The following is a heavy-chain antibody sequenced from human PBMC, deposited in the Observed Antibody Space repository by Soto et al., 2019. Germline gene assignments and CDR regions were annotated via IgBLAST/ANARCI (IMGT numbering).Heavy chain of an antibody. J-gene: IGHJ4*02. CDR1: GFTFSSYS. Sequence: QVQLVESGGGVVQPGGSLRLSCAASGFTFSSYSMHWVRQAPGKGLEWVAVISYDGRMKYYAESVKGRFTISRDNSKNTLYVQMNSLRAEDTAVYYCAKDVTGTTPYWGEGTLVTFSS. D-gene: IGHD1-20*01. CDR2: ISYDGRMK. V-gene: IGHV3-30*18. CDR3: AKDVTGTTPY.